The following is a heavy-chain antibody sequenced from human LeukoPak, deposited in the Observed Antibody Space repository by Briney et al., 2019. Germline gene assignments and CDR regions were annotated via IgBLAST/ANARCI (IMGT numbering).Heavy chain of an antibody. Sequence: GSSVKVSCKTSGATFGNYAINWVRQAPGHGLEWMGGIIPIFDTTNYAQKFQGRVTITADESTTTAYMELSSLRSEDTAMYYCARGGDAGVWYYYCDFWGQGTQVAVSS. D-gene: IGHD6-19*01. CDR2: IIPIFDTT. V-gene: IGHV1-69*01. CDR1: GATFGNYA. CDR3: ARGGDAGVWYYYCDF. J-gene: IGHJ4*02.